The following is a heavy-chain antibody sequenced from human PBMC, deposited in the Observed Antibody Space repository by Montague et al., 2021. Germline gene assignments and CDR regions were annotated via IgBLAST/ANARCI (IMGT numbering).Heavy chain of an antibody. Sequence: SETLSLTCAVYGGSFNAYYWSWIRQSPGKGLEWIGEIHHLGSIYYDPTTDYNPSLPSRVTIAVDASKKQFSLRLRSVTAADTAVYYCARHSGGFVSDYNGLDVWGRGTPVIVSS. J-gene: IGHJ6*02. D-gene: IGHD3-10*01. CDR2: IHHLGSIYYDPTT. V-gene: IGHV4-34*01. CDR3: ARHSGGFVSDYNGLDV. CDR1: GGSFNAYY.